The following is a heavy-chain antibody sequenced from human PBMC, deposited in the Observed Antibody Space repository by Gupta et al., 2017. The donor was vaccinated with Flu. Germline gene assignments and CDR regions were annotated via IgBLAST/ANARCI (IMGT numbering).Heavy chain of an antibody. J-gene: IGHJ4*02. CDR3: AKEDQVGGNFVYLDY. D-gene: IGHD3-16*01. V-gene: IGHV3-23*01. CDR1: GFTFSSYA. CDR2: ISSSGSGI. Sequence: EVQMLGSGGGLVQPGGSLRLSCAASGFTFSSYAMSWVRQAPGKGLEWVSAISSSGSGIYYADSVKGRFTASRDNSKNTLYLQMSSLRVEDTAVYYCAKEDQVGGNFVYLDYWGQGTLVTVSS.